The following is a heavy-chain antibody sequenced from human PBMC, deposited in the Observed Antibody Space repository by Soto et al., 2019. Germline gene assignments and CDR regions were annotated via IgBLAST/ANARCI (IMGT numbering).Heavy chain of an antibody. Sequence: SVKVSCKASGGTFSSYAISWVRQAPGQGLEWMGGIIPIFGTANYAQKFQGRVTITADESTSTAYMELSSLRSEDTAVYYCARGQFNTELQWGKFDYWGQGTLVTVSS. J-gene: IGHJ4*02. D-gene: IGHD1-7*01. V-gene: IGHV1-69*13. CDR3: ARGQFNTELQWGKFDY. CDR1: GGTFSSYA. CDR2: IIPIFGTA.